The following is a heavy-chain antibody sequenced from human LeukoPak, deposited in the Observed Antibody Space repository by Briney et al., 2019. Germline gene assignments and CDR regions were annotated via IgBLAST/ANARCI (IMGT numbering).Heavy chain of an antibody. Sequence: GGSLRLSCAASGFTFNSYTMNWVRQAPGKGLEWVSSISSSSSYIYYADSVKGRFTISRDNAKNSLYPQMNRLRAEDTAVYYCAREAPDSSGWDWGQGTLVTVSS. D-gene: IGHD6-19*01. J-gene: IGHJ4*02. CDR1: GFTFNSYT. CDR2: ISSSSSYI. CDR3: AREAPDSSGWD. V-gene: IGHV3-21*01.